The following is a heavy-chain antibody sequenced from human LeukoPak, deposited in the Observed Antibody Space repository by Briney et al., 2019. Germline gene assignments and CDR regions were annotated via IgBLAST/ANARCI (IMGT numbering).Heavy chain of an antibody. V-gene: IGHV3-30*18. D-gene: IGHD6-13*01. J-gene: IGHJ4*02. Sequence: GGSLRLSCAASGFTFRAYGMHWVRQAPGKGLEWVAIISYDGSNTYYADSVKGRFTISRDNSKNTLYLQMDSLRAEDTAVYYCAKEGDISSSWDLSNYFDYWGQGTLVTVSS. CDR2: ISYDGSNT. CDR1: GFTFRAYG. CDR3: AKEGDISSSWDLSNYFDY.